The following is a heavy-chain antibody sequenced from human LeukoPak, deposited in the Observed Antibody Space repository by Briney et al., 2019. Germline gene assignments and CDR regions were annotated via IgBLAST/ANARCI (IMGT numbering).Heavy chain of an antibody. CDR3: TRDPHALDY. J-gene: IGHJ4*02. V-gene: IGHV3-48*01. CDR1: GFTFSSYS. Sequence: GGSLRLSCAASGFTFSSYSMNWVRQAPGKGLEWVAYITRSSSPIYYADSVKGRFIISRDNVENSLHLQMNSLRAEDTAMYYCTRDPHALDYWGQGTLVTVSS. CDR2: ITRSSSPI.